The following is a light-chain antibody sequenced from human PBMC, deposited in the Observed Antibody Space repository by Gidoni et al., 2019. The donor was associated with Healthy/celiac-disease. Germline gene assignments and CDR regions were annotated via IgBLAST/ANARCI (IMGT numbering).Light chain of an antibody. V-gene: IGKV3-20*01. CDR1: QSASSSY. CDR3: QQCGSSPPT. CDR2: GAS. Sequence: DIVLTQSPGTLSLSPGERATLSCSASQSASSSYLAWYQQKPGQAPRLLIYGASSRATGIPDRFSGSGSGTDFTLTISRLEPEDFAVYYCQQCGSSPPTFGQGTKVEIK. J-gene: IGKJ1*01.